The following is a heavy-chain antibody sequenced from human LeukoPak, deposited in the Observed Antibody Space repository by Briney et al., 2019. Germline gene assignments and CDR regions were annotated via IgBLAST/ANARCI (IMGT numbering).Heavy chain of an antibody. D-gene: IGHD1-26*01. CDR2: IYYSGST. Sequence: SQTLSLTCTVSGGSISSGDYYWRWIRQPPGTGLEWIGYIYYSGSTYYNPSLKSRVTISVDTSKNQFSLKLSSVTAADTAVYYCAREYSGSYYDYWGQGTLVTVSS. CDR1: GGSISSGDYY. CDR3: AREYSGSYYDY. J-gene: IGHJ4*02. V-gene: IGHV4-30-4*08.